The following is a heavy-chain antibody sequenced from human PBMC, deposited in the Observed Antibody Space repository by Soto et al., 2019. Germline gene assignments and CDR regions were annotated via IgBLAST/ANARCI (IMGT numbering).Heavy chain of an antibody. Sequence: QVQLVQSGAEVKKPGASVKVSCKASGYTFTSYGISWVRQAPGQGLEWMGWISAYNGNTNYAQKLRGRVTMTTDTSTSTAYMELRSLRSDDTAVYYCARDFVVVPAATEAFDIWGQGTMVTVSS. CDR1: GYTFTSYG. CDR2: ISAYNGNT. D-gene: IGHD2-2*01. CDR3: ARDFVVVPAATEAFDI. J-gene: IGHJ3*02. V-gene: IGHV1-18*01.